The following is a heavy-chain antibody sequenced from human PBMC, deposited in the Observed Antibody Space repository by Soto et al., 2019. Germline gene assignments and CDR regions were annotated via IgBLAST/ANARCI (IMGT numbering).Heavy chain of an antibody. CDR1: DYSISSGHY. Sequence: SETLSLTCAVSDYSISSGHYWGWIRQPPGKGLEWIGSIYHGGITDYNPSLNSRAAISVDTSKNQFPLKLTSVTAADTAVYYCAREVVAGTGVGWFDPWGQGTLVTVSS. J-gene: IGHJ5*02. CDR3: AREVVAGTGVGWFDP. D-gene: IGHD6-19*01. CDR2: IYHGGIT. V-gene: IGHV4-38-2*02.